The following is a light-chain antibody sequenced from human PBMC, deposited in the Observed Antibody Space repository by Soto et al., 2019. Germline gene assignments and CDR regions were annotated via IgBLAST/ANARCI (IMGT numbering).Light chain of an antibody. CDR2: YNN. V-gene: IGLV1-44*01. Sequence: QSVLTQPPSASGTPGQRVTISCSGSSSNIGSNTVNWYQQLPGTAPQHLIYYNNQRPSGVPDRFSGSKSGTSASPAISGLQPEDEADYYCATWDASLNGYVFGTGTKLTVL. CDR1: SSNIGSNT. CDR3: ATWDASLNGYV. J-gene: IGLJ1*01.